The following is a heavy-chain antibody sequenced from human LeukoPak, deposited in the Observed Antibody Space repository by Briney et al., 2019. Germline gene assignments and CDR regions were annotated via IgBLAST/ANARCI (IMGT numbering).Heavy chain of an antibody. D-gene: IGHD3-10*01. CDR2: IYYSGST. CDR3: ATRVYGSGSPATDY. V-gene: IGHV4-31*03. CDR1: GGSISSGGYY. J-gene: IGHJ4*02. Sequence: SETLSLTCTVSGGSISSGGYYWSWIRQHPGKGLEWIGYIYYSGSTYYNPSLKSRVTISVDTSKNQFSLKLSSVTAADTAVYYCATRVYGSGSPATDYWGQGTLVTVSS.